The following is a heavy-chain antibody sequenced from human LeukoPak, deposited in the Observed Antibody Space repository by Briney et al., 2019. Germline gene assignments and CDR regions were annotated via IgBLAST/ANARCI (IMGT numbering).Heavy chain of an antibody. Sequence: GGSLRLSRAASGFTFSSYSMNWVRQAPGKGLEWVSSISSSSSYIYYADSVKGRFTISRDNAKNSLYLQMNSLRAEDTAVYYCARGRRDGYNYEFDYWGQGTLVTVSS. CDR2: ISSSSSYI. CDR1: GFTFSSYS. CDR3: ARGRRDGYNYEFDY. V-gene: IGHV3-21*01. J-gene: IGHJ4*02. D-gene: IGHD5-24*01.